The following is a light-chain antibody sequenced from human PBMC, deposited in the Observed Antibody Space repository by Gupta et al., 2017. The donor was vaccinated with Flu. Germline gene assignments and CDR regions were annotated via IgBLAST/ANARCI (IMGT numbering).Light chain of an antibody. Sequence: SYVLPQPPSVSVAPGQPARITCGGNNIGSKSVHWYQQKPGQAPVLVVYDDSDRPSGIPERFSGSNSGNTATLTISRVEAGDEADYYCQVWDSSSDLVVFGGGTKLTVL. CDR1: NIGSKS. V-gene: IGLV3-21*02. CDR3: QVWDSSSDLVV. CDR2: DDS. J-gene: IGLJ2*01.